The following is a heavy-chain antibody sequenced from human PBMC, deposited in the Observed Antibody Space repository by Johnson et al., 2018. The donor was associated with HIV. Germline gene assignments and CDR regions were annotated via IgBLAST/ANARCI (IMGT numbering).Heavy chain of an antibody. CDR2: IKQDGSEK. CDR3: AKGRGPPTSFDPFDV. D-gene: IGHD2/OR15-2a*01. Sequence: MQLVESGGGVVQPGGSLRLSCAASGFTFSSYWMSWVRQAPGKGLEWVANIKQDGSEKYYVDSVKGRFTISRDNAKNSLYLQMNSLRAEDTAVYYCAKGRGPPTSFDPFDVWGQGTMVTVSS. V-gene: IGHV3-7*01. J-gene: IGHJ3*01. CDR1: GFTFSSYW.